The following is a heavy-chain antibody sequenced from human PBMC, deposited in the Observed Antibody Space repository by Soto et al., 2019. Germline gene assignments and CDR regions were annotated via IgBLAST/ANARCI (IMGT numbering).Heavy chain of an antibody. CDR1: GLTVSNNY. CDR3: ARGARCFDP. CDR2: IYSGGTT. V-gene: IGHV3-66*01. Sequence: EVQLVESGGGLVQPGGSLRLSCAASGLTVSNNYMTWVRQAPGKGLEWVSVIYSGGTTNYADSVKARFTISRDNSKNTLYLQMNSLRAEDTAVYYCARGARCFDPWGQGTLVTVSS. J-gene: IGHJ5*02.